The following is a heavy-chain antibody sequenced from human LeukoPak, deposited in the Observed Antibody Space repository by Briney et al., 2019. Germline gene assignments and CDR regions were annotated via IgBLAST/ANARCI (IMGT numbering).Heavy chain of an antibody. Sequence: GGSLRLSCAASGFTFSSYSMNWVRQAPGKGLEWVSYISSSSSTIYCADSVKGRFTISRDNAKNSLYLQMNSLRAEDTAVYYCARTGDGSGNAKRAFDIWGQGTMVTVSS. V-gene: IGHV3-48*04. CDR1: GFTFSSYS. J-gene: IGHJ3*02. CDR2: ISSSSSTI. CDR3: ARTGDGSGNAKRAFDI. D-gene: IGHD3-10*01.